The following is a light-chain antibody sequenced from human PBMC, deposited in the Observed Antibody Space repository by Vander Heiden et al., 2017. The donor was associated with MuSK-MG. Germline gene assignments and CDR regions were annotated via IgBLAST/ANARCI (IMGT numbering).Light chain of an antibody. J-gene: IGKJ1*01. CDR3: QQSYRAHQ. CDR1: QNIHTY. V-gene: IGKV1-39*01. CDR2: AAS. Sequence: DIQMTQSPSSLSASLGDRVTITCRASQNIHTYLHWYQQRPGKAPRLLIYAASRWQGGVPPRFSGSGYGTEFTLTISSRQHEASAYYYFQQSYRAHQFGQGTKVEIK.